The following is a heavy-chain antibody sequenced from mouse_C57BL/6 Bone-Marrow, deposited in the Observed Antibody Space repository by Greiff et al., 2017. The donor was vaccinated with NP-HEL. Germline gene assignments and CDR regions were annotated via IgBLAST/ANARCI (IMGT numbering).Heavy chain of an antibody. J-gene: IGHJ4*01. CDR3: AYYDYEFYYAMDY. CDR1: GFTFSDYY. CDR2: ISNGGGST. Sequence: EVKLVESGGGLVQPGGSLKLSCAASGFTFSDYYMYWVRQTPEKRLEWVAYISNGGGSTYYADTVKGRFTISRDNAKNTLYLQMSRLKSEDTAMYYCAYYDYEFYYAMDYWGQGTSVTVSA. V-gene: IGHV5-12*01. D-gene: IGHD2-4*01.